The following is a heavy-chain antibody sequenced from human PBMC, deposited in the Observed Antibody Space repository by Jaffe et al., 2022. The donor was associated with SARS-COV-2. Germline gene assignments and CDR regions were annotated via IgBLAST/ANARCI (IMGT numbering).Heavy chain of an antibody. J-gene: IGHJ4*02. CDR2: IYTSGST. Sequence: QVQLQESGPGLVKPSQTLSLTCTVSGGSISSGTYYWSWIRQPAGKGLEWIGRIYTSGSTNYNPSLKSRVTISVDTSKNQFSLKLSSVTAADTAVYYCAREGYYYDSGGYYRIDYWGQGTLVTVSS. V-gene: IGHV4-61*02. D-gene: IGHD3-22*01. CDR3: AREGYYYDSGGYYRIDY. CDR1: GGSISSGTYY.